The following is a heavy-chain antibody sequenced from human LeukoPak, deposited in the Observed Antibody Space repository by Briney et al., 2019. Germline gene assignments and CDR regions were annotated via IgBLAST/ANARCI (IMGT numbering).Heavy chain of an antibody. CDR1: GFTLSDYW. V-gene: IGHV3-7*01. CDR3: AGVY. Sequence: PGRSLRLSCAASGFTLSDYWMSWVRQAQGKGLEWVANIKPDGSEKYYVDSVKGRFTISRDNAKNSLYLQMNGLRPEDTAIYYCAGVYWGQGTQVTVSS. J-gene: IGHJ4*02. CDR2: IKPDGSEK.